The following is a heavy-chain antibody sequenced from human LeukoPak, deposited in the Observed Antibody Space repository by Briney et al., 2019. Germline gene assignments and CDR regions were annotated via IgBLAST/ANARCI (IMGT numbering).Heavy chain of an antibody. CDR3: AKDLSSGYYDAFDI. D-gene: IGHD3-22*01. J-gene: IGHJ3*02. CDR2: ISGSGGST. Sequence: TGGSLRLSCAASGFTFRNYAMSWVRQAPGKGLEWVAVISGSGGSTYYADSVKGRFTISRDNSKHTMYLQMNSLRADDTAVYYCAKDLSSGYYDAFDIWGQGTMVTVSS. CDR1: GFTFRNYA. V-gene: IGHV3-23*01.